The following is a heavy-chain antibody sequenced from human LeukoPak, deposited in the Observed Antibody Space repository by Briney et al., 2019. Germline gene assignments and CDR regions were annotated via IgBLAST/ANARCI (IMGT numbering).Heavy chain of an antibody. CDR2: ISAYNGNT. J-gene: IGHJ4*02. CDR1: GYTFTSYG. V-gene: IGHV1-18*01. D-gene: IGHD6-13*01. Sequence: GASVTVSCKASGYTFTSYGISWVRQAPGQGLEWMGWISAYNGNTNYARKLQGRVTMTTDTSTSTAYMELRSLRSDDTAVYYCARDLDKAAAGDFDYWGQGSLVTVSS. CDR3: ARDLDKAAAGDFDY.